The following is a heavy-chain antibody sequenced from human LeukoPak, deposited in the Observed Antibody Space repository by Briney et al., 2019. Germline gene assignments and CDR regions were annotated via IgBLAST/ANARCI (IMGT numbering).Heavy chain of an antibody. D-gene: IGHD5-24*01. J-gene: IGHJ3*02. V-gene: IGHV4-31*02. CDR2: IYYSGST. CDR1: GFTVSSNY. Sequence: LRLSCAASGFTVSSNYWSWIRQHPGKGLEWIGYIYYSGSTYYNPSLKSRVTISVDTSKNQFSLKLSSVTAADTAVYYCARDRPENDAFDIWGQGTMVTVSS. CDR3: ARDRPENDAFDI.